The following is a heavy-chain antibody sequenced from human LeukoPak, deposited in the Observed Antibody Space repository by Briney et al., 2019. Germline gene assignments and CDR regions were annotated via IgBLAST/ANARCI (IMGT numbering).Heavy chain of an antibody. CDR2: IYHSGST. CDR3: AREGPSFGVVDY. J-gene: IGHJ4*02. D-gene: IGHD3-3*01. V-gene: IGHV4-30-2*01. CDR1: GGSISSGGYY. Sequence: TSETLSLTCTVSGGSISSGGYYWSWIRQPPGKGLEWIGYIYHSGSTYYNPSLKSRVTISVDRSKNQFSLKPSSVTAADTAVYYCAREGPSFGVVDYWGQGTLVTVSS.